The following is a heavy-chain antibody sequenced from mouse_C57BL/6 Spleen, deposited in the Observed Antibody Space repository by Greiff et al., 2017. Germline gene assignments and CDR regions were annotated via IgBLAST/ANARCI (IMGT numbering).Heavy chain of an antibody. CDR3: ARELRGYYYAMDY. Sequence: VQLQQSGAELAKPGASVKLSCKASGYTFTSYWMHWVKQRPGQGLEWIGYINPSSGYTKYNQKFKDKATLTADKSSSTAYMQLSSLTYEDSAVYYCARELRGYYYAMDYWGQGTSVTVSS. J-gene: IGHJ4*01. CDR2: INPSSGYT. CDR1: GYTFTSYW. D-gene: IGHD2-4*01. V-gene: IGHV1-7*01.